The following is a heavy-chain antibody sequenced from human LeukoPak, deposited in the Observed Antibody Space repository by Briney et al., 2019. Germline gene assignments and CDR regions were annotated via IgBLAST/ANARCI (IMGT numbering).Heavy chain of an antibody. CDR1: GGSISSCSYY. CDR2: IYTSGST. CDR3: ATMVPRGPYYYYYYYMDV. Sequence: SQTLSLTCTVSGGSISSCSYYWSWIRQPAGKGLEWIGSIYTSGSTNYNPSLKSRVTISVDTSKNQFSLKLSSVTAADTAVYYCATMVPRGPYYYYYYYMDVWGKGTTVTVSS. D-gene: IGHD2-8*01. V-gene: IGHV4-61*02. J-gene: IGHJ6*03.